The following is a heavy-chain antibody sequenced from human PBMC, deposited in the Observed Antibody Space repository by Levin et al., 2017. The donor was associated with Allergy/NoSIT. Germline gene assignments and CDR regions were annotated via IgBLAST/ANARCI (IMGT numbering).Heavy chain of an antibody. CDR1: GYNFTSYG. CDR3: ARVGIYFLGVYQKSWGWMDV. D-gene: IGHD3-3*01. Sequence: ASVKVSCTTSGYNFTSYGISWVRQAPGQGLEWMGWISAYNGNTNYAQKVKGRVTMTIQTSTNTAYMELRSLRSEDTAVYYCARVGIYFLGVYQKSWGWMDVWGQGTKVTVSS. J-gene: IGHJ6*02. V-gene: IGHV1-18*01. CDR2: ISAYNGNT.